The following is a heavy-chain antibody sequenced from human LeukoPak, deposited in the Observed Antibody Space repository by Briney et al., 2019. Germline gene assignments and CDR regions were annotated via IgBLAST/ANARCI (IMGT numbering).Heavy chain of an antibody. CDR2: INPSGGST. D-gene: IGHD3-22*01. J-gene: IGHJ4*02. Sequence: ASVKVSCKASGYTFTSYYMHWVRQAPGQGLEWMGIINPSGGSTSYAQKLQGRVTMTTDTTTSTAYMDLRSLRSDDTAVYYCARDVYYYDSSPYYYFDFWGQGTLVAVSS. V-gene: IGHV1-46*01. CDR3: ARDVYYYDSSPYYYFDF. CDR1: GYTFTSYY.